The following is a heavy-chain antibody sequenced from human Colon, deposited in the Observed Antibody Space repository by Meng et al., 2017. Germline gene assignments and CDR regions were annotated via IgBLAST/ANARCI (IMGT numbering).Heavy chain of an antibody. CDR3: TRGTPSYSSSWYSY. J-gene: IGHJ4*02. V-gene: IGHV3-30*04. CDR2: ISYDGSNK. D-gene: IGHD6-13*01. Sequence: GESLKISCAASGFTFTTYAMHWVRQPPGKGLEWVAVISYDGSNKFYADSVKGRFSISRGNSKNTVYLQMNSLGPEDTAVYYCTRGTPSYSSSWYSYWGQGTLVTVSS. CDR1: GFTFTTYA.